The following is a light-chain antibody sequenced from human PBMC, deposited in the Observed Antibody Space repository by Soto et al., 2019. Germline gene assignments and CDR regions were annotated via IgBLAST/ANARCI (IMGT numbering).Light chain of an antibody. CDR1: QSISSW. Sequence: DIQMTQSPSTLSASVGDRVTITCRASQSISSWLAWYQQKPGKAPKLLIYDASSLESGVPSRFSGSGSGTEFTLTISSLQPDDFATYYCQQYNSYPATVGGGTKVDIK. J-gene: IGKJ4*01. V-gene: IGKV1-5*01. CDR2: DAS. CDR3: QQYNSYPAT.